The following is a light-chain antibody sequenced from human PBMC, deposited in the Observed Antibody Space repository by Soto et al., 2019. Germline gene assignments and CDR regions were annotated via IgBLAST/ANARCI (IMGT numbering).Light chain of an antibody. J-gene: IGLJ3*02. CDR3: SSYAGSSTWV. CDR2: EVS. CDR1: SSDVGGYNY. Sequence: QSAPTQPPSASGSPGQSATISCTGTSSDVGGYNYVSWYQQYPGKARKLMIYEVSKRPSGVPDRFSGSKSGNTASLTVSGLQAEDEADYYCSSYAGSSTWVFGGGTKLTVL. V-gene: IGLV2-8*01.